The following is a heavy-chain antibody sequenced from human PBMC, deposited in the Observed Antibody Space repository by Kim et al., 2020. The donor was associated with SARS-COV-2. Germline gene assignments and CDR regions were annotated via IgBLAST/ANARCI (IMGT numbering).Heavy chain of an antibody. V-gene: IGHV3-9*01. CDR3: AKSGPGGSGSYYYGVVNTKAIEYDCVDAVDV. Sequence: GGSLRLSCAASGFTFDDYAMHWVRQAPGKGLEWVSGISWNSGSIGYADSVKGRFTISRDNAKNSLYLQMNSLRAEDTALYYCAKSGPGGSGSYYYGVVNTKAIEYDCVDAVDVWGQGTTVTVSS. CDR1: GFTFDDYA. J-gene: IGHJ6*02. CDR2: ISWNSGSI. D-gene: IGHD3-10*01.